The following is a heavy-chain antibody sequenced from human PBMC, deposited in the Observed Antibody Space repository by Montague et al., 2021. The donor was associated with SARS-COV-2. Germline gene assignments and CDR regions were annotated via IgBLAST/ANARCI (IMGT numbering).Heavy chain of an antibody. CDR3: ARDHETVGWSLAY. D-gene: IGHD2-15*01. J-gene: IGHJ4*02. CDR1: GFIFNNYA. V-gene: IGHV3-23*01. CDR2: ISGSAGGT. Sequence: SLRLSCAASGFIFNNYAMNWVRQAPGKGLEWVSAISGSAGGTFYAGSVKGRFTISRDNSKNTLFLQMNNLRAEDTALYFCARDHETVGWSLAYWGQGTLVIVSS.